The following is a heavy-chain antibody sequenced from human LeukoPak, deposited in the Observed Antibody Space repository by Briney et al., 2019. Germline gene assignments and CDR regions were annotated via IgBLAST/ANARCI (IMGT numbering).Heavy chain of an antibody. V-gene: IGHV1-8*01. CDR2: MNPNSGNT. D-gene: IGHD6-19*01. J-gene: IGHJ4*02. Sequence: ASVKVSCKASGYTFTSYDINWVRQATGQGLAWMGWMNPNSGNTGYAQKFQGRVTMTRNTSISTAYMELSSLRSEDTAVYYCARTSYSSGWYGDLDYWGQGTLVTVSS. CDR3: ARTSYSSGWYGDLDY. CDR1: GYTFTSYD.